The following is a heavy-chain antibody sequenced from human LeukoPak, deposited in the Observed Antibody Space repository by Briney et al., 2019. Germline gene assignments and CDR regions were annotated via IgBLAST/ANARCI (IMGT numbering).Heavy chain of an antibody. V-gene: IGHV3-30*01. CDR3: AREEGYNWNYFDY. Sequence: GGSLRLSCAASGFTFSSYAMHWVRQASGKGLEWVAVISYDGSNKYYADSVKGRFTISRDNSKNTLYLQMNSLRAEDTAVYYCAREEGYNWNYFDYWGQGTLVTVSS. CDR1: GFTFSSYA. D-gene: IGHD1-20*01. J-gene: IGHJ4*02. CDR2: ISYDGSNK.